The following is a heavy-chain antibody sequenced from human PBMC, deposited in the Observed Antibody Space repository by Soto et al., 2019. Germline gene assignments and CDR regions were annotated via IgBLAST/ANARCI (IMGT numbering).Heavy chain of an antibody. CDR2: IPFDGSDK. V-gene: IGHV3-30-3*01. CDR1: GFTFSSYA. CDR3: ARVVQMATPYLDY. D-gene: IGHD2-15*01. J-gene: IGHJ4*02. Sequence: QVQLVESGGGVVQPGRSLRLSCAASGFTFSSYAMHWVRQAPGKGLVWVAVIPFDGSDKYYADSVKGRVTISRDNSKNTLYLQMNSLRTEDSAVYYCARVVQMATPYLDYWGQGTLVTVSS.